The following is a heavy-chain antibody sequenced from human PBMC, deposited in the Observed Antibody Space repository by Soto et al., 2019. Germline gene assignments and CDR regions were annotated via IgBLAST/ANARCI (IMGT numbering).Heavy chain of an antibody. CDR3: AREVGGGWTDTFDY. V-gene: IGHV3-74*01. CDR1: GFTFSSYW. Sequence: EVQLVESGGGLVQPGGSLRLSCAASGFTFSSYWMHWVRQAPGKGLVWVSRINSDGSSTSYADSVKGRFTISRDNAKNTLYLQMNSLRAEDTAVDYCAREVGGGWTDTFDYWGQGTLVTVSS. CDR2: INSDGSST. J-gene: IGHJ4*02. D-gene: IGHD6-19*01.